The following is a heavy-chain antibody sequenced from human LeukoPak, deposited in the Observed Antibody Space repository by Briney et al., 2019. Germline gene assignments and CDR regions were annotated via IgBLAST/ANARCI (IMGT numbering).Heavy chain of an antibody. CDR2: IYLGDSDT. J-gene: IGHJ3*02. V-gene: IGHV5-51*01. CDR1: GYSFTSYW. D-gene: IGHD6-13*01. CDR3: ARLSSSWYGDI. Sequence: GESLKISCAGSGYSFTSYWIAWVRHMPGKGLDWMGIIYLGDSDTRYSPSFQGQVTISADKSISTAYLQWSSLKASDTAMYYCARLSSSWYGDIWGQGTMVTVSS.